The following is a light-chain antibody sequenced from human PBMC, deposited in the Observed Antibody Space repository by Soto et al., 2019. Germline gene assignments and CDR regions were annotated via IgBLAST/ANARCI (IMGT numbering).Light chain of an antibody. CDR3: TSYTSSSTLYV. CDR2: DVR. V-gene: IGLV2-14*01. CDR1: SSDVGGYNY. J-gene: IGLJ1*01. Sequence: QSALTQPASVSGSPGQSITISCTGTSSDVGGYNYVSWYQQHPGKAPKLMIYDVRNRASGASNRFSGSKSGNMASLTISGLQAEDEADYYCTSYTSSSTLYVFGTGTKLTVL.